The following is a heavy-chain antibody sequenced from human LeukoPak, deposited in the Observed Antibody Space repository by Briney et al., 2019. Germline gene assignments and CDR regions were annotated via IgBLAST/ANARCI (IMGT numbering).Heavy chain of an antibody. CDR1: GFTFSSYD. CDR2: IDTAGDT. Sequence: GGSLRLSCAASGFTFSSYDMHWVRQTTGKGLEWVSAIDTAGDTYYPGSVKDRFTISRENAKNSFYPQMNSLRAGDTAVYYCAREGFCGGDCPGYFDLWGRGTLVTVSS. V-gene: IGHV3-13*04. D-gene: IGHD2-21*02. CDR3: AREGFCGGDCPGYFDL. J-gene: IGHJ2*01.